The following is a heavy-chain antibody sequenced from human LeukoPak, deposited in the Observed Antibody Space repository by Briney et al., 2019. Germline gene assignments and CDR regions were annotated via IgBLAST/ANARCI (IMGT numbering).Heavy chain of an antibody. Sequence: GGSLRLSCAASGFTFNTYVMHWVRQAPGKGLEWVAVIWHDETNKYYADSMKGRFTISRDNSKDTLFLQMNSLRAEDTAVYYCARESRIVALSGSGMDVWGQGTTVTV. D-gene: IGHD2-15*01. CDR2: IWHDETNK. J-gene: IGHJ6*02. V-gene: IGHV3-33*01. CDR3: ARESRIVALSGSGMDV. CDR1: GFTFNTYV.